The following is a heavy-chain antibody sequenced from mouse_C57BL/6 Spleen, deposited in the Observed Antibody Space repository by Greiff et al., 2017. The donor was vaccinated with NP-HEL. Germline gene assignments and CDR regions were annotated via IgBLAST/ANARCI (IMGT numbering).Heavy chain of an antibody. D-gene: IGHD1-1*01. CDR2: IDPSDSYT. J-gene: IGHJ1*03. V-gene: IGHV1-69*01. CDR3: ARCGSRDWYFDV. Sequence: QVQLQQPGAELVMPGASVKLSCKASGYTFTSYWMHWVKQRPGQGLEWIGEIDPSDSYTNYNQKFKGKSTLTVDKSSSTAYMQLSSLTSEDSAVYYCARCGSRDWYFDVWGTGTTVTVSS. CDR1: GYTFTSYW.